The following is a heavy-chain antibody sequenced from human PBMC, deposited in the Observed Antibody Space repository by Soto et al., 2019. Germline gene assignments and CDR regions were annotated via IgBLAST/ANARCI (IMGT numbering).Heavy chain of an antibody. D-gene: IGHD3-22*01. CDR3: AHRSKDSSGYDPDAFDF. CDR2: IYWDDDK. CDR1: GFSLSTRGVG. Sequence: QITLKESGPTLVKPTQTLTLTCTFSGFSLSTRGVGVGWIRQPTREALEWLALIYWDDDKRYSPSLQSRLTITKDTSKYQVGLTITNRDPVDTATYYCAHRSKDSSGYDPDAFDFWGQGTMVTVSS. V-gene: IGHV2-5*02. J-gene: IGHJ3*01.